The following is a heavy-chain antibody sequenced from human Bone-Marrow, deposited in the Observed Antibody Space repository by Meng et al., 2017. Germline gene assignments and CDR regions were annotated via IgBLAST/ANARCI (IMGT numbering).Heavy chain of an antibody. CDR1: GGSISSGDYY. Sequence: QVQLQESGPGLVKPSQTLSLTCSVSGGSISSGDYYWSWIRQSPGKGLEWIGRIYYSGSTYYNPSLRSRVTMSVDTSKNQFALRLSSVTAADTYVYYCARLSFGKLFLDYWGRGTLVTVSS. J-gene: IGHJ4*02. CDR2: IYYSGST. CDR3: ARLSFGKLFLDY. D-gene: IGHD3-10*01. V-gene: IGHV4-39*01.